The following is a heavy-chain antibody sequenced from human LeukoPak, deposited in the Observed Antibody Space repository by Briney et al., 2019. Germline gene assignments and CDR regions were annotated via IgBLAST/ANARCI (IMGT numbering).Heavy chain of an antibody. CDR1: GFTFTNYW. D-gene: IGHD3-10*01. CDR2: IYYDGSNE. Sequence: GGSLRLSCAASGFTFTNYWMSWVRQAPGKGLEWVAFIYYDGSNEHYADSVKGRFTISRDNPKNTLYLQMNSLRPEDTAVCYCSVLYYLSALDMWGQGTMVTVSS. CDR3: SVLYYLSALDM. J-gene: IGHJ3*02. V-gene: IGHV3-30*02.